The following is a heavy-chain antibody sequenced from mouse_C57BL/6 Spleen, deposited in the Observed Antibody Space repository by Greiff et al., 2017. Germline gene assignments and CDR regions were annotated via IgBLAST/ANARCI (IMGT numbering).Heavy chain of an antibody. V-gene: IGHV1-80*01. J-gene: IGHJ2*01. Sequence: QVQLQQSGAELVKPGASVKISCKASGYAFSSYWMNWVKQRPGKGLEWIGQIYPGDGDTNYNGKFKGKATLTADKSSSTAYMQLSSLTSEDSAVYFCARLLYYYGSRDYWGQGTTLTVSS. CDR2: IYPGDGDT. CDR3: ARLLYYYGSRDY. D-gene: IGHD1-1*01. CDR1: GYAFSSYW.